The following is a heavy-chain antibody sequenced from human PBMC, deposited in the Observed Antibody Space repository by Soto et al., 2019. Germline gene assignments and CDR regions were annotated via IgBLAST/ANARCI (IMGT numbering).Heavy chain of an antibody. CDR3: ARGVDTAIPYGMDV. J-gene: IGHJ6*02. V-gene: IGHV4-59*01. CDR2: IYYSGST. D-gene: IGHD5-18*01. CDR1: GVSISSYY. Sequence: PSETLSLTCTVSGVSISSYYWIWIRQPPGKGLEWIGYIYYSGSTNYNPSLKSRVTISVDTSKNQFSLKLSSVTAADTAVYYCARGVDTAIPYGMDVWGQGTTVTVSS.